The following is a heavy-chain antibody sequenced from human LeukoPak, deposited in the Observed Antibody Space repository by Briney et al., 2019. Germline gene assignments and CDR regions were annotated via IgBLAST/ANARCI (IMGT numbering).Heavy chain of an antibody. D-gene: IGHD3-22*01. Sequence: GGSLRLSCAASGFTFSSYWMSWIRQAPGKGLEWVSYISSSGSTIYYADSVKGRFTISRDNAKNSLYLQMNSLRAEDTAVYYCARRGRDYYDSSGYLDYWGQGTLVTVSS. J-gene: IGHJ4*02. CDR3: ARRGRDYYDSSGYLDY. CDR2: ISSSGSTI. CDR1: GFTFSSYW. V-gene: IGHV3-11*04.